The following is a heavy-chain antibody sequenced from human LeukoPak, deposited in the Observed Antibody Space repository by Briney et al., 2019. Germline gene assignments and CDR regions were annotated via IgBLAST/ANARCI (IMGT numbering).Heavy chain of an antibody. CDR3: ARGNYYVS. CDR1: GFIFSTYW. V-gene: IGHV3-74*01. D-gene: IGHD3-10*01. J-gene: IGHJ4*02. Sequence: GGSLRLSCAASGFIFSTYWMHWVRQAPGKGLMWVSRINSDGSTTSYADSVKGRFTISRDNAKNTVYLQMNSLRAEDTAAYYCARGNYYVSWGQGILVTVSS. CDR2: INSDGSTT.